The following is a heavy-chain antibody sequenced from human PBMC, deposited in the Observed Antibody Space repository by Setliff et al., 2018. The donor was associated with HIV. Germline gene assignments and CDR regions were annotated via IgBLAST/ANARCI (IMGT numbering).Heavy chain of an antibody. CDR3: ARGKIVVVPAAMRPFDY. J-gene: IGHJ4*02. D-gene: IGHD2-2*01. V-gene: IGHV3-74*01. CDR2: INSDGSST. CDR1: GFTFSSYA. Sequence: GGSLRLSCAASGFTFSSYAMSWVRQAPGKGLVWVSRINSDGSSTSYADSVKGRFTISRDNAKNTLYLQMNSLRAEDTAVYYCARGKIVVVPAAMRPFDYWGQGTLVTVSS.